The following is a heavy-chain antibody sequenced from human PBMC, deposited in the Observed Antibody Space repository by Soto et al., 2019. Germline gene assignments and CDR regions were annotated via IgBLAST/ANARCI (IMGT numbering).Heavy chain of an antibody. CDR3: AIQQYYYGSGSSFDD. D-gene: IGHD3-10*01. V-gene: IGHV4-34*01. J-gene: IGHJ4*02. CDR1: GVSFSGYY. Sequence: QVQLQQWGAGLLKPSETLSLTCAVYGVSFSGYYWSWIRQPPGKGLEWIGEINHSGSTNYNPSLKGRVTISVDTSKIQFSLKLSSLTAANTAVYSCAIQQYYYGSGSSFDDWGQGTLVTVS. CDR2: INHSGST.